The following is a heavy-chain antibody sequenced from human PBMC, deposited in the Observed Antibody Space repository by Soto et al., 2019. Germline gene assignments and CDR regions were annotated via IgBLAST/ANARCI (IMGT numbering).Heavy chain of an antibody. CDR3: ISTLGARFDY. CDR2: INPSIGTT. Sequence: ASVKVSCKAYGYTFTSQNMHWVRQAPGQGLEWMGVINPSIGTTTYAQKFQGRVTMTSDTSTSSVYMEVSIFRSEDTAVYYCISTLGARFDYWGQGTLVTVSS. D-gene: IGHD1-26*01. CDR1: GYTFTSQN. J-gene: IGHJ4*02. V-gene: IGHV1-46*03.